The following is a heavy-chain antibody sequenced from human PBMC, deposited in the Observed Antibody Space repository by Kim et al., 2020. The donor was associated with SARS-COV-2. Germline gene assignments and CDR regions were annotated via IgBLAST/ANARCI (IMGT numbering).Heavy chain of an antibody. Sequence: SETLSLTCTVSGGSISSSSYYWGWIRQPPGKGLEWIGSIYYSGSTYYNPSLKSRVTISVDTSKNQFSLKLSSVTAADTAVYYCARLGGRITIFGVGNNWFDPWGQGTLVTVSS. CDR3: ARLGGRITIFGVGNNWFDP. J-gene: IGHJ5*02. D-gene: IGHD3-3*01. V-gene: IGHV4-39*01. CDR1: GGSISSSSYY. CDR2: IYYSGST.